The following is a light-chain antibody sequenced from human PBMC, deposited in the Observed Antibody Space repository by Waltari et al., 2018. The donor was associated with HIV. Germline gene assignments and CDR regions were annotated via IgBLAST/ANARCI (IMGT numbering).Light chain of an antibody. J-gene: IGKJ1*01. CDR3: LQHHNFPWT. Sequence: TTLMQSPVFMSATPGDTVSISCKASQDIDNDMIWYQQKSGEASIFILQKIIPLVSGFPPRCSDSGYGVDFSLRSNNIYSEDAAYHFCLQHHNFPWTFGQGTK. V-gene: IGKV5-2*01. CDR1: QDIDND. CDR2: KII.